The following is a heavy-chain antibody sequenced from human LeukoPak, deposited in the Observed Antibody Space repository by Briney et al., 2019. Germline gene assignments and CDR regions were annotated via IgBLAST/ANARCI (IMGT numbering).Heavy chain of an antibody. Sequence: PGRSLRLSCATSGFTFSSYAMHWVRQTPGKGLEWVAVISYDGTDKYYAGSVRGRFTISRDNAKDTLSLQMNSLRAEDTAVYYCVKGSVTYTGGYFDYWGQGTLVTVSS. D-gene: IGHD3-10*01. CDR3: VKGSVTYTGGYFDY. CDR2: ISYDGTDK. J-gene: IGHJ4*02. CDR1: GFTFSSYA. V-gene: IGHV3-30*04.